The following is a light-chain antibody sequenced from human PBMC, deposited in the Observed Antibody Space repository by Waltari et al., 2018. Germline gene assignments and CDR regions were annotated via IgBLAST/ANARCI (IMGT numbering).Light chain of an antibody. J-gene: IGKJ1*01. CDR3: QQYNSYSWT. Sequence: DIQMTQSPSPLSASVGDRVNITCRASQAINIWLAWYQQKPGKAPKLLIYRASSLESGVPSRFSGSGSGTEFTLTISSLQPDDFATYYCQQYNSYSWTFGQGTKVEIK. CDR2: RAS. V-gene: IGKV1-5*03. CDR1: QAINIW.